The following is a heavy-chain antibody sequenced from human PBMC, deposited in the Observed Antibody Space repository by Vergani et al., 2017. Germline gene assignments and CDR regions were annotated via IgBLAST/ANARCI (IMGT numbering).Heavy chain of an antibody. CDR3: ARDSGGYCSGGSCYTVDYNWFDP. CDR1: GYTFTSYA. Sequence: QVQLVPSGAEVKKPGASVKVSCKASGYTFTSYAMHWVRQAPGQRLEWMGWINAGNGNTKYSQKFQGRVTITQDTSASTAYMELSSLRSEDTAVYYCARDSGGYCSGGSCYTVDYNWFDPWGQGTLVTVSS. D-gene: IGHD2-15*01. CDR2: INAGNGNT. V-gene: IGHV1-3*01. J-gene: IGHJ5*02.